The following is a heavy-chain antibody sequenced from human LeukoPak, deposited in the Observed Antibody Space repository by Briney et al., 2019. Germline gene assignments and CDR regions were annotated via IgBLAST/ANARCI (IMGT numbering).Heavy chain of an antibody. CDR2: IYPPDSDT. CDR3: ARTSGGYSVGAFDI. CDR1: GYSFTNYW. D-gene: IGHD4-23*01. V-gene: IGHV5-51*01. Sequence: GESLKISCKDSGYSFTNYWIGWVRQMPGKGLEWMGIIYPPDSDTRYGPSFQGQVTISADKSISTAYLQWSSLKASDTALYYCARTSGGYSVGAFDIWGQGTMVTVSS. J-gene: IGHJ3*02.